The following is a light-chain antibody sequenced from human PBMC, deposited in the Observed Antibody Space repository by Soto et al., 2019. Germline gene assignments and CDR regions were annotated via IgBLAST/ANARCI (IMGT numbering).Light chain of an antibody. Sequence: QSVLTQPASVSGSPGQSITISCTGTDSDVGGFNYVSWYQQHPGKAPKLIIYDVTDRPSGVSNRFSGSKSGTTASLTISGLQAEDEADYYCSSYTSSGTLYVIFGGGTKVTVL. CDR3: SSYTSSGTLYVI. CDR1: DSDVGGFNY. J-gene: IGLJ2*01. V-gene: IGLV2-14*03. CDR2: DVT.